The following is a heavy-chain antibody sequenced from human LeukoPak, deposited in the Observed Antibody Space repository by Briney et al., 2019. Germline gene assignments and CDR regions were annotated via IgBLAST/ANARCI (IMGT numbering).Heavy chain of an antibody. D-gene: IGHD3-22*01. CDR1: GGTFSSYA. J-gene: IGHJ4*02. CDR3: AVERGYDTRGYFDY. Sequence: ASVKVSCKASGGTFSSYAISWVRQAPGQGLEWMGRIIPILGIANYAQKFQGRVTITADKSTSTAYMELSSLRSEDTAVYYCAVERGYDTRGYFDYWGQGTLVTVSS. CDR2: IIPILGIA. V-gene: IGHV1-69*04.